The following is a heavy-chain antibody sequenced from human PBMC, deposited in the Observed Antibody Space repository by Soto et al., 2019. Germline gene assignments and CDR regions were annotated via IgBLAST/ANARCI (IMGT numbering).Heavy chain of an antibody. Sequence: QVQLVQSGAEVKKPGASVKVSCKASGYTFTSYAMHWVRQAPGQRLEWMGWINAGNGNTKYSQKFQGRVTITRDTSASTAYMELSSLRSEDTAVYYCARGVIYCSGGSCYSRAFDIWGQGTMVTVSS. V-gene: IGHV1-3*01. CDR3: ARGVIYCSGGSCYSRAFDI. CDR1: GYTFTSYA. D-gene: IGHD2-15*01. J-gene: IGHJ3*02. CDR2: INAGNGNT.